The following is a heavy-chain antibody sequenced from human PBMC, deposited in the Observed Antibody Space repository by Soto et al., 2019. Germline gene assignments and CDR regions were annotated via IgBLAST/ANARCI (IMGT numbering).Heavy chain of an antibody. D-gene: IGHD3-10*01. CDR3: ARDVYLDYYYYYYMDV. Sequence: ASVKVSCKASGYTFTSYGISWVRQAPGQGLEWMGWISAYNGNTNYAQKLQGRVTMTTDTSTSTAYMELRSLRSDDTAVYYCARDVYLDYYYYYYMDVWGKGTTVTGSS. CDR2: ISAYNGNT. CDR1: GYTFTSYG. J-gene: IGHJ6*03. V-gene: IGHV1-18*01.